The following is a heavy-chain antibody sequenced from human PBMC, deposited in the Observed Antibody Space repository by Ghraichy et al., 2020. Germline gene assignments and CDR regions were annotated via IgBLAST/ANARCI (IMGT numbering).Heavy chain of an antibody. CDR3: AKDKKRFGELCFDY. V-gene: IGHV3-23*01. J-gene: IGHJ4*02. D-gene: IGHD3-10*01. CDR1: GFTFSSYA. Sequence: GESLKISCAASGFTFSSYAMSWVRQAPGKGLEWVSAISGSGGSTYYADSVKGRFTISRDNSKNTLYLQMNSLRAEDTAVYYCAKDKKRFGELCFDYWGQGTLVTVSS. CDR2: ISGSGGST.